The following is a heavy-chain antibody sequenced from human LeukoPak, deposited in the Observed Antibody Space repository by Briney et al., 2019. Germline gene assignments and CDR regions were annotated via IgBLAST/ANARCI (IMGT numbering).Heavy chain of an antibody. J-gene: IGHJ4*02. Sequence: ASVKVSCKASGYTXTGYYMYWVRQAPGQGLEWMGWINPNSGGTNYAQKFQGRVTMTRDTSISTAYMELSRLRSDDTAVYYCARSTGTTFGLSDYWGQGTLVTVSS. CDR2: INPNSGGT. V-gene: IGHV1-2*02. CDR1: GYTXTGYY. CDR3: ARSTGTTFGLSDY. D-gene: IGHD3-16*01.